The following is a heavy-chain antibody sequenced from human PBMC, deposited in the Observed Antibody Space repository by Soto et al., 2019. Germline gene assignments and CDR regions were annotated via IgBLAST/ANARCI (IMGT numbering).Heavy chain of an antibody. CDR3: ARGSGITIFGDFYGMDV. CDR2: INPNSGGT. Sequence: ASVKVSCKASGYTFTGYYMHWVRQAPGQGLEWMGWINPNSGGTNYAQKFQGWVTMTRDTSISTAYMELSRLRSDDTAAYYCARGSGITIFGDFYGMDVWGQGTTVTVSS. CDR1: GYTFTGYY. J-gene: IGHJ6*02. D-gene: IGHD3-3*01. V-gene: IGHV1-2*04.